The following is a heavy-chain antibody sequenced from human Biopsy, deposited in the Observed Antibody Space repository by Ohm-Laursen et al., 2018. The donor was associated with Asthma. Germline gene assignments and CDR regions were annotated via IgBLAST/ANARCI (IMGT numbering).Heavy chain of an antibody. CDR3: AREGVAGTHIED. CDR1: RFTYE. Sequence: SLRLSCAATRFTYEMHWVRQAPGKGLEWVAVISYDGSSIYYADSVKGRFTISRDNSKNTLSLQMNSLTAGDTAVYYCAREGVAGTHIEDWGQGTLVTVSS. CDR2: ISYDGSSI. D-gene: IGHD6-19*01. V-gene: IGHV3-30-3*01. J-gene: IGHJ4*02.